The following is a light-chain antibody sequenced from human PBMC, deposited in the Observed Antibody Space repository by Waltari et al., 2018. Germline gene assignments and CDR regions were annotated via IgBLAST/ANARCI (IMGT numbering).Light chain of an antibody. CDR3: HQYGSLPWT. V-gene: IGKV3-20*01. CDR2: GVS. Sequence: IVLTPSPGTLSLSPGERATLSCRASENVPAGYVAWYQQKPGQSPRLLMYGVSNRATGIPDRCSGSESGTDFTCIVSRLEPEDFAVYYCHQYGSLPWTFGQGTRVDIK. J-gene: IGKJ1*01. CDR1: ENVPAGY.